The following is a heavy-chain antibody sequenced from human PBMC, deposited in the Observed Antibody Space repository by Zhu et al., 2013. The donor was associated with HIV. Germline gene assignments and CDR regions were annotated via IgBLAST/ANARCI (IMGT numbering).Heavy chain of an antibody. V-gene: IGHV4-34*01. D-gene: IGHD3-10*01. Sequence: VQLQQWGAGLLKPSETLSLTCAVYGGSFSGYYWSWIRQPPGKGLEWIGEINHSGSTNYNPSLKSRVTISVDTSKNQFSLKLSSVTAADTAVYYCATLLWFGELGGTWGQGTLVTVSS. CDR2: INHSGST. J-gene: IGHJ5*02. CDR1: GGSFSGYY. CDR3: ATLLWFGELGGT.